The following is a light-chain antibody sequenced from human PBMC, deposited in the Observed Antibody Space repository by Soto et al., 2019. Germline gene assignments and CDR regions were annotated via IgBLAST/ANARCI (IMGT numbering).Light chain of an antibody. Sequence: QSALTQPPSVSGSPGQSVTISCTGTSSDVGSYNRVSWYQQPPGTAPKLMIYEVSNRPSGFPDSFSGSKSGNTASLTISGLQAEDEADYYGSSYTSSSTLVFGGGTKLTVL. J-gene: IGLJ2*01. CDR1: SSDVGSYNR. CDR3: SSYTSSSTLV. CDR2: EVS. V-gene: IGLV2-18*02.